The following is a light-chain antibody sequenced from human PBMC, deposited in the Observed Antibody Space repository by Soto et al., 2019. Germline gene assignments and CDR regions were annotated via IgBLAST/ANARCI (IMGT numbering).Light chain of an antibody. CDR1: QSITTSQ. Sequence: IVLTQSPGTLSLSPGERATLFCRASQSITTSQLAWYQQKPGQAPRVRIFGASNRATGIPDRFSGSGAGTDFTLTISRLEPEDFAIYYCQQYASSPRTFGRGTTGEIK. CDR2: GAS. V-gene: IGKV3-20*01. J-gene: IGKJ1*01. CDR3: QQYASSPRT.